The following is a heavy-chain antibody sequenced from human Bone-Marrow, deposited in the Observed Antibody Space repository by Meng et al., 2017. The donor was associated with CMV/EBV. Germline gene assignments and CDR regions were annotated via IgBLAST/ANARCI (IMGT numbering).Heavy chain of an antibody. CDR3: TRANYVFWSGDDAFHV. CDR2: ISSSGSTI. D-gene: IGHD3-3*01. CDR1: GFTFSSYE. V-gene: IGHV3-48*03. J-gene: IGHJ3*01. Sequence: GESLKISCAASGFTFSSYEMNWVRQAPGKGLEWVSYISSSGSTIYYADSVKGRFTISRDNAKNSLYLQMNSLRDEDTAVYYCTRANYVFWSGDDAFHVWGQGTVVTVSS.